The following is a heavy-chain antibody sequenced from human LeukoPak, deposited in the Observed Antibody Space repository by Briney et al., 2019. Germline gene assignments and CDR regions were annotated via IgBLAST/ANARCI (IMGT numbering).Heavy chain of an antibody. J-gene: IGHJ4*02. V-gene: IGHV1-46*02. CDR2: INPSDDST. D-gene: IGHD3-22*01. CDR3: ARAYYESSAYRHAVYFDY. Sequence: ASVKVSCKASGYTFDSSYMHWVRQAPGQGLEWMGIINPSDDSTRYAQKFQGRVTMTKDTSTNTVYMHLSSLSSDDTAVYYCARAYYESSAYRHAVYFDYWGQGTLVTVSS. CDR1: GYTFDSSY.